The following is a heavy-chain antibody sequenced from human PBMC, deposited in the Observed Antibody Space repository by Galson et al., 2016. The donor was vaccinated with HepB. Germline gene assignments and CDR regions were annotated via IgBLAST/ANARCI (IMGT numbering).Heavy chain of an antibody. D-gene: IGHD3-16*01. Sequence: SLRLSCAASGFSFTHHATYWVRQAPGKGLEWVAVISDDGSTASYADSVRGRFTVSRDHSKNTLYLQMNSPRVEDTAVYYCARDGLGGYGMDVWGQGTTVIVSS. CDR3: ARDGLGGYGMDV. CDR2: ISDDGSTA. V-gene: IGHV3-30*04. CDR1: GFSFTHHA. J-gene: IGHJ6*02.